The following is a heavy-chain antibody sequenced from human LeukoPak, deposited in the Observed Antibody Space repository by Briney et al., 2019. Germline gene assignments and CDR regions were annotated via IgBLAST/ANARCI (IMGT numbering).Heavy chain of an antibody. CDR1: GGSISSSSYY. CDR3: ARGRMTTVTTYWYFDL. CDR2: IYYSGST. V-gene: IGHV4-39*07. Sequence: PSETLSLTCTVSGGSISSSSYYWGWIRQPPGKGLEWIGSIYYSGSTNYNPSLKSRVTISVDTSKNQFSLKLSSVTAADTAVYYCARGRMTTVTTYWYFDLWGRGTLVTVSS. D-gene: IGHD4-17*01. J-gene: IGHJ2*01.